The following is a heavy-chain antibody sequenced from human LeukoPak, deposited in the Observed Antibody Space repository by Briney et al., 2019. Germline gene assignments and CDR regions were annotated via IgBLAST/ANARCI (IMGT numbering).Heavy chain of an antibody. CDR1: GYTFTSYG. D-gene: IGHD3-3*01. J-gene: IGHJ5*02. Sequence: ASVKVSCKASGYTFTSYGISWVRQAPGQGLEWMGWISAYNGNTNYAQKLQGRVTMTTDTSTSTAYMELRSLRSDDTAVYYCARVPQYGITIFGVVLNWFDPWGQGTLVTVSS. V-gene: IGHV1-18*01. CDR2: ISAYNGNT. CDR3: ARVPQYGITIFGVVLNWFDP.